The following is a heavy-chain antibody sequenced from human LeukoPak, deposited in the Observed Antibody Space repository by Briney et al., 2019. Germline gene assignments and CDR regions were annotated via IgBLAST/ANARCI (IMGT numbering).Heavy chain of an antibody. V-gene: IGHV4-4*02. Sequence: PSETLSLTCVFSGDSISDDSVNKNNWLNWVRQAPGKGLEWIGDVSLDGITNYNPSLLGRVTISLDKSAKQVSLGLTSVTAADTAIYYCARDSSAPRSYFALDVWGQGTTVTVSS. CDR1: GDSISDDSVNKNNW. CDR2: VSLDGIT. CDR3: ARDSSAPRSYFALDV. D-gene: IGHD6-19*01. J-gene: IGHJ6*01.